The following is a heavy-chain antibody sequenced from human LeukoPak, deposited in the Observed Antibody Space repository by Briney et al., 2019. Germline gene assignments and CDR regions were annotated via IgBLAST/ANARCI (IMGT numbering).Heavy chain of an antibody. V-gene: IGHV3-33*01. J-gene: IGHJ3*02. CDR3: ARDSPNYDFWSGYDALDI. CDR2: IWYDGSNK. Sequence: PGRSLRLSCAASGFTFSSYGMHWVRQAPGKGLEWVAVIWYDGSNKYYADSVKGRFTISRDNSKNTLYLQMNSLRAEDTAVYYCARDSPNYDFWSGYDALDIWGQGTMVTVSS. D-gene: IGHD3-3*01. CDR1: GFTFSSYG.